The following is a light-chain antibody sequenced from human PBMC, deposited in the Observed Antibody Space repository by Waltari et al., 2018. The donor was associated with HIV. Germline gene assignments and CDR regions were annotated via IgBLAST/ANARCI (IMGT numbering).Light chain of an antibody. CDR1: SSNIGAGYD. Sequence: QSVLTQPPSVSGAPGQRVTISCTGSSSNIGAGYDVHWYQQLPGTAPKLLIYGNHHRASGVPDRFSGCKSDTSASLAITGLQSEDEADYYCQSYDSTLSGSDWVFGGGTKLTVL. CDR2: GNH. J-gene: IGLJ3*02. CDR3: QSYDSTLSGSDWV. V-gene: IGLV1-40*01.